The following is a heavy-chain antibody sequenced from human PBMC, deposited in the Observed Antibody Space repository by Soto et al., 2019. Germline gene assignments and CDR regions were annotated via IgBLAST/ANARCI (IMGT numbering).Heavy chain of an antibody. D-gene: IGHD3-3*02. CDR1: GGSVSSGSYY. CDR2: IYYSGST. CDR3: ARDHIWDKDKASYGMDV. Sequence: PSEILSLTCTVSGGSVSSGSYYWSWIRQPPGKGLEWIGYIYYSGSTNYNPSLRSRVTISVDTSKNQFSLKLSSVTAADTAVYYCARDHIWDKDKASYGMDVWGQGTTVTVSS. V-gene: IGHV4-61*01. J-gene: IGHJ6*02.